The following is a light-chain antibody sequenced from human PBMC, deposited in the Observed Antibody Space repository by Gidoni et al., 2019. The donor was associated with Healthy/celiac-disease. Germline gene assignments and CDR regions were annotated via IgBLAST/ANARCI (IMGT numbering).Light chain of an antibody. CDR3: QQYYSTPRT. J-gene: IGKJ1*01. CDR2: WAS. Sequence: DIVMTQSPDSLVVSLGERATINCKSSQSVLYSSNNKNYLAWYQQKQGQPPKLLIYWASTRESGVPDRVSGSGSGTDFTLTISSLQAEDVEVYYCQQYYSTPRTFGQGTKVEIK. V-gene: IGKV4-1*01. CDR1: QSVLYSSNNKNY.